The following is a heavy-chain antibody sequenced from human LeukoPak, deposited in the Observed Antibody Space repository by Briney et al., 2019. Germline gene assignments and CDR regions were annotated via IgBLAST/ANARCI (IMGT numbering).Heavy chain of an antibody. CDR2: IKEDGSEK. CDR3: ARPRTASWYDFDY. Sequence: GGSLRLSCAASGFTFRSYWMAWVRQAPGKGLEGVANIKEDGSEKYYVDSVMGRFTISRDNAKNSLYMQMNSLRAEDAAVYYCARPRTASWYDFDYWGQGTLVTVSS. V-gene: IGHV3-7*01. CDR1: GFTFRSYW. J-gene: IGHJ4*02. D-gene: IGHD6-13*01.